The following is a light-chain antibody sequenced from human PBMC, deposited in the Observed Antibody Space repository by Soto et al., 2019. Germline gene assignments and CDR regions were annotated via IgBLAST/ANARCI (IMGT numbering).Light chain of an antibody. CDR3: KSYEGSNIYV. J-gene: IGLJ1*01. Sequence: QSALTQPPSAPGSPGQSVTISCTGTSSDVGGYNYVSWYQQHPGKAPKLMIYEVNKRPSGVPDRFSGSKSGNTASLTVSGLQAEDEADYYCKSYEGSNIYVFGTGTKVT. CDR1: SSDVGGYNY. V-gene: IGLV2-8*01. CDR2: EVN.